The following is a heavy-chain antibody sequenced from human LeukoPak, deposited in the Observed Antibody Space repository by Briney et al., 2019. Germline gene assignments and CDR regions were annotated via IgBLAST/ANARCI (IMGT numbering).Heavy chain of an antibody. D-gene: IGHD3-10*01. J-gene: IGHJ3*02. V-gene: IGHV4-59*01. CDR2: IYYSGST. CDR3: ASGDNVYDAFDI. Sequence: SETLSLTCTVSGGSISSYCWSWIRQPPGKGLEWIGYIYYSGSTNYNPSLKSRVTISVDTSKNQFSLKLSSVTAADTAVYYCASGDNVYDAFDIWGQGTMVTVSS. CDR1: GGSISSYC.